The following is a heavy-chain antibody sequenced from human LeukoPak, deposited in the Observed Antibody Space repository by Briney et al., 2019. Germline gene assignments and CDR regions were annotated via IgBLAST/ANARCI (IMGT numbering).Heavy chain of an antibody. CDR1: GGSISSYY. CDR2: IYYSGST. Sequence: PSETLSLTCTVSGGSISSYYWSWTRQPPGKGLEWIGYIYYSGSTNYNPSLKSRVTISVDTSKNQFSLKLSSVTAADTAVYYCARDSHSSGWAGGPYYFDYWGQGTLVTVSS. D-gene: IGHD6-19*01. CDR3: ARDSHSSGWAGGPYYFDY. V-gene: IGHV4-59*01. J-gene: IGHJ4*02.